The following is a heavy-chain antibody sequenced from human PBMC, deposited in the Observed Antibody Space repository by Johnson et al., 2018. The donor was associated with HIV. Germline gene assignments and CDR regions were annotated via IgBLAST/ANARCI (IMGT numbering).Heavy chain of an antibody. D-gene: IGHD3-16*01. CDR3: ARDPGGMDGSFDL. CDR2: IRYDGSNK. CDR1: GFTFSSYG. J-gene: IGHJ3*01. V-gene: IGHV3-30*02. Sequence: QVQLVESGGGVVQPGGSLRLSCAASGFTFSSYGMHWVRQAPGKGLEWVAFIRYDGSNKYYVDSVKGRLTISRDNAKNSFYLQMNSLTVGDTALYYCARDPGGMDGSFDLWGQGTMVTVSS.